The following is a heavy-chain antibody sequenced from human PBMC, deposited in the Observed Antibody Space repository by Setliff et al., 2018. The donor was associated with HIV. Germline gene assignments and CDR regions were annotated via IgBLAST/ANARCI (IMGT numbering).Heavy chain of an antibody. J-gene: IGHJ4*01. CDR3: ARSPGVDTNMAFDL. CDR2: IFISGSA. CDR1: GDSISSYY. V-gene: IGHV4-4*08. Sequence: PSETLSLTCTVSGDSISSYYWTWIRQPPGKGLEWIGYIFISGSAEYNPSLKSRVTMSVDASKSQVSLRLTSVTAADAAVYFCARSPGVDTNMAFDLWGQGSLVTVSS. D-gene: IGHD5-18*01.